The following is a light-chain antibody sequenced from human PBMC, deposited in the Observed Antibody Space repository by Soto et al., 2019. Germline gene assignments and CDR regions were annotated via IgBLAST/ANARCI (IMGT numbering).Light chain of an antibody. CDR1: SSDVGGYNY. CDR2: DVS. J-gene: IGLJ1*01. V-gene: IGLV2-14*01. CDR3: YSYKTNSTYV. Sequence: SALTQPASVSGSPGQSITISCRGTSSDVGGYNYVSWYQQHPGKAPQVMIYDVSNRPSGVSNRFSGSKSGNTASLTISGLQAEDEADYYCYSYKTNSTYVFGTGTKVTVL.